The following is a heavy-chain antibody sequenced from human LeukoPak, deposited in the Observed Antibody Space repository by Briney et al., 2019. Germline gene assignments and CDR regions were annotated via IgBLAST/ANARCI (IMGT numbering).Heavy chain of an antibody. Sequence: GASVKVSCKASGYTFTTYGFSWVRQAPGQGLEWMGRISVYNGKTNYAQKLQGRVTPTTDTSTSTSCMELRSLRSDDTAVYYCARDGGDLTTHDAIDIWGQGTMVTVSS. CDR1: GYTFTTYG. J-gene: IGHJ3*02. D-gene: IGHD3-16*01. CDR2: ISVYNGKT. CDR3: ARDGGDLTTHDAIDI. V-gene: IGHV1-18*01.